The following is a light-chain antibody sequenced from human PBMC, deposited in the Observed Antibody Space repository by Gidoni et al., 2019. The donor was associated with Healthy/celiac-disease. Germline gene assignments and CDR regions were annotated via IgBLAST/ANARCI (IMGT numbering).Light chain of an antibody. CDR1: QSIRSY. Sequence: IQMTQSPSSLSASVGDRVTITCRASQSIRSYLNWYQQKPGKAPKLLLYAASSLQSGVPSRFSGSGSGTDFTLTISSLQPEDFATYYCQQSYSTPRTFXQXTKVEIK. J-gene: IGKJ1*01. CDR2: AAS. V-gene: IGKV1-39*01. CDR3: QQSYSTPRT.